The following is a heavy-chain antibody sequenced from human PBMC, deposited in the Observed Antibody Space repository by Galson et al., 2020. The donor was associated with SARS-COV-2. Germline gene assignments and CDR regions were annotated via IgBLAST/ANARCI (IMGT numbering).Heavy chain of an antibody. D-gene: IGHD3-22*01. Sequence: GESLKISCAASGFTFSSYGMHWVRQAPGKGLEWVAVISYEGSNKYYADSVTGRFTISRDNSKNTLYLQMNSLRAEDTAVYYCAKALEVTMIVVVLGDDAFDIWGQGTMVTVSS. J-gene: IGHJ3*02. CDR2: ISYEGSNK. CDR1: GFTFSSYG. V-gene: IGHV3-30*18. CDR3: AKALEVTMIVVVLGDDAFDI.